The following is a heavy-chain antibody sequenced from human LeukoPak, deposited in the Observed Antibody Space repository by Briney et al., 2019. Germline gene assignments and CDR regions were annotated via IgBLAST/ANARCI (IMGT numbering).Heavy chain of an antibody. CDR1: GYSFTTYW. CDR2: IYPGDSDT. CDR3: ARPGVAGIYTAEYFQH. Sequence: GESLKISCKGSGYSFTTYWIGWVRQMPGKGLEWMGIIYPGDSDTRYSPSFQGQVTISADKSISTAYLQWSSLKASDTAMYYCARPGVAGIYTAEYFQHWGQGTLVTVSS. D-gene: IGHD6-19*01. V-gene: IGHV5-51*01. J-gene: IGHJ1*01.